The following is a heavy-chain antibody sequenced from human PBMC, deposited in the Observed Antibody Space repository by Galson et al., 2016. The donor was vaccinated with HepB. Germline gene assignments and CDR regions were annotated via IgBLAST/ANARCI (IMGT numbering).Heavy chain of an antibody. V-gene: IGHV4-39*02. CDR3: ARPMDLLIHYGDVWGSSRERGGGFNS. Sequence: SETLSLTCTVSGGSISSSSNYWDWLRQPPGKGLEWIGSVYYDGTIYSNPSLTSRLSMSVDMAKNLFPLHLTAVTAADTAVYSVARPMDLLIHYGDVWGSSRERGGGFNSWGRGILVTVSS. CDR2: VYYDGTI. J-gene: IGHJ5*02. D-gene: IGHD3-16*02. CDR1: GGSISSSSNY.